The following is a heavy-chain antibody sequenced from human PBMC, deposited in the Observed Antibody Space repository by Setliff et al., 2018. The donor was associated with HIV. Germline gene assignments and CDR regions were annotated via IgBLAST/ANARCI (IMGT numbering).Heavy chain of an antibody. Sequence: ASVKVSCKASGYSFSNYAMHWVRQAPGQSLEWMGWINAGNGDTKYSQKFQGRVTITRDTSASTAYMELSSLRSEDTAVYYCARDQALEMATKWGQGTLVTVSS. CDR2: INAGNGDT. J-gene: IGHJ4*02. D-gene: IGHD5-12*01. CDR1: GYSFSNYA. CDR3: ARDQALEMATK. V-gene: IGHV1-3*01.